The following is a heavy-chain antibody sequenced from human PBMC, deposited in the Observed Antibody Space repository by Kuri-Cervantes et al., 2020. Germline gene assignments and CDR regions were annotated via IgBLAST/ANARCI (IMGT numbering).Heavy chain of an antibody. Sequence: GESLKISCAASGFTFSSYWMHWVRQAPGKGLVWVSHINTDGSSTGYADSVKGRFTISRDNAKNTLYLQMNSLRAEDTAVYYCAREGKDDILTGSFDYWGQGTLVTVSS. CDR1: GFTFSSYW. D-gene: IGHD3-9*01. CDR3: AREGKDDILTGSFDY. CDR2: INTDGSST. J-gene: IGHJ4*02. V-gene: IGHV3-74*01.